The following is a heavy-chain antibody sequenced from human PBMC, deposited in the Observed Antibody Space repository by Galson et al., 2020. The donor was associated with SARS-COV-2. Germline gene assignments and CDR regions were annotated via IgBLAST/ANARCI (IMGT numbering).Heavy chain of an antibody. V-gene: IGHV4-59*08. CDR3: ARHLHPTYYDFWSGYSIDAFDI. D-gene: IGHD3-3*01. Sequence: SLKSRVTISVDTSKNQFSLKLSSVTAADTAVYYCARHLHPTYYDFWSGYSIDAFDIWGQGTMVTVSS. J-gene: IGHJ3*02.